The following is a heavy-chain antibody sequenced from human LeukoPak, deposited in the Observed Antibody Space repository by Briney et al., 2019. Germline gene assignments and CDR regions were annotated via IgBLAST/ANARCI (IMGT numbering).Heavy chain of an antibody. CDR1: GGSISSYY. D-gene: IGHD4-17*01. Sequence: PSETLSLTCTVSGGSISSYYWSWIRQPAGKGLERIGRIYTSGSTNYNPFLKSRVTMSVDTSKNQFSLKLSSVTAADTAVYYCARVSTVTTSGAFDIWGQGTMVTVSS. V-gene: IGHV4-4*07. CDR3: ARVSTVTTSGAFDI. J-gene: IGHJ3*02. CDR2: IYTSGST.